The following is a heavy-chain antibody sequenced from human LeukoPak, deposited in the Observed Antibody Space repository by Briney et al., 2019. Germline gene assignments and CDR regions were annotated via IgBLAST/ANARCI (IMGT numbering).Heavy chain of an antibody. J-gene: IGHJ6*04. V-gene: IGHV3-23*01. CDR2: IVGGDGGT. D-gene: IGHD3-10*02. CDR1: GFPISTNG. CDR3: AELGITMIGGV. Sequence: GGSLRLPCAASGFPISTNGMSWVRQAPGKGLEWVSGIVGGDGGTYYADSVKGRFTISRDNAKNSLYLQMNSLRAEDTAVYYCAELGITMIGGVWGKGTTVTISS.